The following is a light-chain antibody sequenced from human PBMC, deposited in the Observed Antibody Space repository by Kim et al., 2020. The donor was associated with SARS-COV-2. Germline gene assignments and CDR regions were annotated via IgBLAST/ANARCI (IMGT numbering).Light chain of an antibody. CDR2: DVS. CDR3: CSYAGSYTFV. J-gene: IGLJ3*02. CDR1: SNDIGSYKF. Sequence: QSALTQPRSVSGSPGQSVTISCTGTSNDIGSYKFVSWYQQHPGKAPKLIIFDVSERSTGVPDRFSVSQSANTASLTISGLQPEDESDYYCCSYAGSYTFVFGGGTQLTVL. V-gene: IGLV2-11*01.